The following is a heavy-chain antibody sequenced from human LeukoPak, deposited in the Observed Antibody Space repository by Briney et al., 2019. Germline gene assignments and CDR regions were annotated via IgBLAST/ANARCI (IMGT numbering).Heavy chain of an antibody. CDR1: GGSFSGYY. D-gene: IGHD3-10*01. CDR2: INHSGST. CDR3: ARERGRLITMVRGVNYFDY. Sequence: SETLSLTCAVYGGSFSGYYWSWIRQPPGKGLEWIGEINHSGSTNYNPSLKSRVTISVDTSKNQFSLKLSSVTAADTAVYYCARERGRLITMVRGVNYFDYWGQGTLVTVSS. J-gene: IGHJ4*02. V-gene: IGHV4-34*01.